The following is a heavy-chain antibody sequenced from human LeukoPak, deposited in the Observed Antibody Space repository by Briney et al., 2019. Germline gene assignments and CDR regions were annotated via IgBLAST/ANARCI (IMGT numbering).Heavy chain of an antibody. D-gene: IGHD2/OR15-2a*01. V-gene: IGHV3-30*18. J-gene: IGHJ4*02. Sequence: GGSLRLSCAASGFTFSSYGMHWVRQAPGKGLEWVAVISYDGSNKYYADSVKGRFTISRDNSKNTLYLQMNSLRAEDTAVYYCAKDLWVKGSPYYFDYWGQGTLVTVSS. CDR2: ISYDGSNK. CDR3: AKDLWVKGSPYYFDY. CDR1: GFTFSSYG.